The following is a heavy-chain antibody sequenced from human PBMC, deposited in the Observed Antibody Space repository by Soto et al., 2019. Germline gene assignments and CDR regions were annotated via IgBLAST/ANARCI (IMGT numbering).Heavy chain of an antibody. Sequence: QVQLVESGGGVVQPGRSLRLSCAASGFTFSSYGMYWVRQAPGKGLEWVAVIWYDGSNKYYADSVKGRFTISRDNSKNTLYLQMNSLRAEDTAVYYCARDGPYCTNGVCYSGIGMDVWGQGTTVTVSS. CDR1: GFTFSSYG. D-gene: IGHD2-8*01. J-gene: IGHJ6*02. V-gene: IGHV3-33*01. CDR2: IWYDGSNK. CDR3: ARDGPYCTNGVCYSGIGMDV.